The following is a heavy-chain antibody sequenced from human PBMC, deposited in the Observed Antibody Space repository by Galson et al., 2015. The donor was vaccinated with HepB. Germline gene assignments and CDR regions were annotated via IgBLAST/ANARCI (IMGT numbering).Heavy chain of an antibody. CDR3: ARDLIYYDSSGYYYGHLGVWFDP. V-gene: IGHV1-3*01. J-gene: IGHJ5*02. CDR2: INAGNGNT. Sequence: SVKVSCKASGYTFTSYAMHWVRQAPGQRLEWMGWINAGNGNTKYSQKFQGRVTITRDTSASTAYMELSSLRSEDTAVYYCARDLIYYDSSGYYYGHLGVWFDPWGQGTLVTVSS. D-gene: IGHD3-22*01. CDR1: GYTFTSYA.